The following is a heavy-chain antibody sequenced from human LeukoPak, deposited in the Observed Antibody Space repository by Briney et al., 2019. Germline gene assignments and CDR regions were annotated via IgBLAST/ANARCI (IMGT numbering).Heavy chain of an antibody. V-gene: IGHV4-4*09. CDR1: GASISNYH. J-gene: IGHJ4*02. CDR2: IHSSGGS. D-gene: IGHD1-26*01. Sequence: SETLSLTCTVSGASISNYHWSWIRQTPEKGLEWMGHIHSSGGSSYYPSLKSRLTLPIDTSRNQLSLKLPSVTAADTAVYFCARLGSYHDFWGQGALVTVSS. CDR3: ARLGSYHDF.